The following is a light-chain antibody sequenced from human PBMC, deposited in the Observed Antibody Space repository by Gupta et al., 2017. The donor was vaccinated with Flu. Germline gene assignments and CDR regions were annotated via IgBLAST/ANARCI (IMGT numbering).Light chain of an antibody. CDR1: QSISSW. CDR3: QQYSDYPLT. Sequence: IKMTQSPSTLSASMGDTVIITCRASQSISSWLAWYQQNPGKAPKVLIFKASSLESGVPSRFSGSGSGTEFTLTISSLQPDDFATYYCQQYSDYPLTFGGGTNVEIK. J-gene: IGKJ4*01. V-gene: IGKV1-5*03. CDR2: KAS.